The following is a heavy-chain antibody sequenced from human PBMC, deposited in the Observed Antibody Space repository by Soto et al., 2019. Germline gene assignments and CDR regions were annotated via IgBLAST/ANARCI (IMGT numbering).Heavy chain of an antibody. CDR1: GFTFSSYD. V-gene: IGHV3-23*01. CDR2: ISGSGGST. CDR3: AKEVYCSSTSCYYYMDV. J-gene: IGHJ6*03. D-gene: IGHD2-2*01. Sequence: EVQLLESGGGLVQPGGSLRLSCAASGFTFSSYDRNWVRQAPGKGLEWVSAISGSGGSTYYADSVKGRFTISRDNSKNTLYLQMNSLRAEDTAVYYCAKEVYCSSTSCYYYMDVWGKGTTVTVSS.